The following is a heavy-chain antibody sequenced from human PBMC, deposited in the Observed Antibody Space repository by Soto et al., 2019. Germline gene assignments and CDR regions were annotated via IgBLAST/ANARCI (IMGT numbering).Heavy chain of an antibody. CDR1: GYTFSSYA. CDR3: AKFQAAAGTNYYYYYYMDV. CDR2: ISGSGGST. J-gene: IGHJ6*03. D-gene: IGHD6-13*01. Sequence: EVQLLESGGGLVQPGGSLRLSCAASGYTFSSYAMSWVRQAPGKGLEWVSAISGSGGSTYYADSVKGRFTISRDNSKNTLYLQMNSLRAEHTAVYYCAKFQAAAGTNYYYYYYMDVWGKGTTVTVSS. V-gene: IGHV3-23*01.